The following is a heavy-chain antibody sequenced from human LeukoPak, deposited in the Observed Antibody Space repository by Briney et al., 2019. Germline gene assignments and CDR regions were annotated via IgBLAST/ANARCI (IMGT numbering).Heavy chain of an antibody. Sequence: GASVKVSCKASGYTFTSYGISWVRQAPGQGLEWMGGISAYNGNTNYAQKVQGRVTMTTDQSARTAYMEPRSLRSDDTAVYYCARECPVYWTEGWKDYWGQGTLVTVSS. CDR1: GYTFTSYG. V-gene: IGHV1-18*01. CDR2: ISAYNGNT. CDR3: ARECPVYWTEGWKDY. J-gene: IGHJ4*02. D-gene: IGHD1-26*01.